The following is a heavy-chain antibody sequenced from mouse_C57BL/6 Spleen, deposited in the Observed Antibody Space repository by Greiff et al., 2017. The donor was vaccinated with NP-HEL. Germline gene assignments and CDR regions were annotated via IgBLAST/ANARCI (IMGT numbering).Heavy chain of an antibody. J-gene: IGHJ4*01. CDR2: IYPGDGDT. Sequence: VQLQQSGPELVKPGASVKISCKASGYAFSSSWMNWVKQRPGKGLEWIGRIYPGDGDTNYNGKFKGKATLTADKSSSTAYMQLSSLTSEDSAVYFCAREDMVSYDYDGYAMDYWGQGTSVTVSS. CDR3: AREDMVSYDYDGYAMDY. D-gene: IGHD2-4*01. CDR1: GYAFSSSW. V-gene: IGHV1-82*01.